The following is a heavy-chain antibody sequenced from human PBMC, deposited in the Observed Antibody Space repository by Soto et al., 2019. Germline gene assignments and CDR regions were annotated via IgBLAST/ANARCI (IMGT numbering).Heavy chain of an antibody. CDR3: ARDPWAYFDY. J-gene: IGHJ4*02. CDR2: IYSGGST. D-gene: IGHD3-16*01. CDR1: GFTISTKY. Sequence: GRSMRLSCTASGFTISTKYMSWVRQAPGKGLEWVSVIYSGGSTFYADSVRGRFTISRDNSKNTVNLQMNSLRAEDTAVYYCARDPWAYFDYWGQGTLVTVSS. V-gene: IGHV3-66*01.